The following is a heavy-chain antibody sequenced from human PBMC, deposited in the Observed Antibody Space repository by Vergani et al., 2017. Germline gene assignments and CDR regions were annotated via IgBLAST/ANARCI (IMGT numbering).Heavy chain of an antibody. D-gene: IGHD3-3*01. CDR1: GFTFNEYW. CDR2: MNGDGDTI. V-gene: IGHV3-74*01. CDR3: ARARKFRFGVVWENWFDP. J-gene: IGHJ5*02. Sequence: EVELVESGGGLVQPGGSLRLSCAASGFTFNEYWMHGARHVPGKGLVWVSGMNGDGDTISYADSVKGRFTISRENAKNTLFLQMNSLRAEDTAVYYCARARKFRFGVVWENWFDPWGQGTLVTVSS.